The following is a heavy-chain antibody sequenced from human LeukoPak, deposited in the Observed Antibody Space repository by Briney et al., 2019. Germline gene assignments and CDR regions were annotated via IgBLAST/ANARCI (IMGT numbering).Heavy chain of an antibody. V-gene: IGHV3-21*01. Sequence: GGSLRLSCAASGFTFSNFGINWVRQAPGKGLEWVSSISSSSSYISYADSVKGRFTISRDNARNSLDLQMNSLRAEDTAVYYCAIDRYSSGWYTFDYWGQGTLVTVSS. CDR3: AIDRYSSGWYTFDY. CDR1: GFTFSNFG. CDR2: ISSSSSYI. J-gene: IGHJ4*02. D-gene: IGHD6-19*01.